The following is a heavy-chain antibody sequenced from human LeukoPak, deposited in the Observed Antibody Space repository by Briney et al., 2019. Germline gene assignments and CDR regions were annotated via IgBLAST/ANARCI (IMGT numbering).Heavy chain of an antibody. D-gene: IGHD6-13*01. CDR3: ARTGIGSSWLYDY. CDR2: ISYDGSNK. J-gene: IGHJ4*02. Sequence: GGSLRLSCAASGFTFSSYAMHWVRQAPGKGLEWVAVISYDGSNKYYADSVKGRSTISRDNSKNTLYLQMNSLRAEDTAVYYCARTGIGSSWLYDYWGQGTLVTVSS. CDR1: GFTFSSYA. V-gene: IGHV3-30*04.